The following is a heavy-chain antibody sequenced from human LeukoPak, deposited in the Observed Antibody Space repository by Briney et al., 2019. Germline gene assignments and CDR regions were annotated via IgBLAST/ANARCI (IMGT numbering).Heavy chain of an antibody. Sequence: GGSLRLSCAASGFTFSFYAMSWVRQAPGKGLEWVSSISGSAGSTYYTDSVKGRFTISRDNSKNTMYLEMNSLRVEDTAVYYCAKGWGVGYYYYMDVWGKGTTVTVSS. CDR3: AKGWGVGYYYYMDV. D-gene: IGHD3-10*01. V-gene: IGHV3-23*01. J-gene: IGHJ6*03. CDR2: ISGSAGST. CDR1: GFTFSFYA.